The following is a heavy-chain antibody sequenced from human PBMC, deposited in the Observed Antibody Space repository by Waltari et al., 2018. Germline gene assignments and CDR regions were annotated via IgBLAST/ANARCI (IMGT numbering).Heavy chain of an antibody. D-gene: IGHD3-22*01. V-gene: IGHV4-4*07. Sequence: QVQLQESGPGLVKPSETLSLTCTVSGGSISSYYWSWIRQPAGKGLEWIGRIYTSGGTNYNRSLKGRVTMSVDTSKHQCSRKLSSVTAADTAVYYCARDRDYYDSSDPFDYWGQGTLVTVSS. J-gene: IGHJ4*02. CDR1: GGSISSYY. CDR3: ARDRDYYDSSDPFDY. CDR2: IYTSGGT.